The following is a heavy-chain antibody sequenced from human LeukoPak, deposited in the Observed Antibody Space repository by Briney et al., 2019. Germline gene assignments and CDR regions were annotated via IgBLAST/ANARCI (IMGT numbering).Heavy chain of an antibody. Sequence: ERSLRLSCAASGFTFSSYGMHWVRQAPGKGLEWVALISYDGSNKYYADSVKGRFTISRDNSRNTLFLQMNSLRAEDTAVYYCAKTMVRGVLDRSYDFWGQGTLVTVSS. J-gene: IGHJ4*02. CDR1: GFTFSSYG. CDR2: ISYDGSNK. CDR3: AKTMVRGVLDRSYDF. V-gene: IGHV3-30*18. D-gene: IGHD3-10*01.